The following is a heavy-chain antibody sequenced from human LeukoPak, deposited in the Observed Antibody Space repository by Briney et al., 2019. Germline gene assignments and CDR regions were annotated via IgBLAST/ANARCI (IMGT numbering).Heavy chain of an antibody. J-gene: IGHJ4*02. CDR2: ISSSSSTI. CDR1: GFTFSSYS. Sequence: GGSLRLSCAASGFTFSSYSMNWVRQAPGKGLEWVSYISSSSSTIYHADSVKGRFTISRDNAKNSLYLQMNSLRAEDTAVYYCAGGRDSSSPGVFDYWGQGTLVTVSS. CDR3: AGGRDSSSPGVFDY. V-gene: IGHV3-48*04. D-gene: IGHD6-6*01.